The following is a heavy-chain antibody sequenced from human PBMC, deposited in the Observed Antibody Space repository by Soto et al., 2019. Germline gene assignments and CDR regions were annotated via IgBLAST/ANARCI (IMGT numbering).Heavy chain of an antibody. CDR1: GFTFSNAW. CDR2: IKSKTDGGTT. V-gene: IGHV3-15*07. D-gene: IGHD6-13*01. J-gene: IGHJ4*02. CDR3: TTDLIADTEDY. Sequence: EVQLVESGGGLVKPGGSLRLSCAASGFTFSNAWMNWVRQAPGKGLEWVSRIKSKTDGGTTDYAAPVKGRFTISRDDSKNTLYLQMNSLKTEDTAVYYCTTDLIADTEDYWGQGTLVTVSS.